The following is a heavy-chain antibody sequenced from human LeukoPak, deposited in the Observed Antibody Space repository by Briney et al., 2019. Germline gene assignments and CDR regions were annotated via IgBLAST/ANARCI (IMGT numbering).Heavy chain of an antibody. D-gene: IGHD6-19*01. CDR2: ISYDGSNK. CDR3: ARDGRAVAGNGGVDAFDI. CDR1: GFTFSSYA. Sequence: GGSLRLSCAASGFTFSSYALHWVRQAPGKGLEWVAVISYDGSNKYYADSVKGRFTISRDNSKNTLYLQMNSLRAEDTAVYYCARDGRAVAGNGGVDAFDIWGQGTTVTVSS. J-gene: IGHJ3*02. V-gene: IGHV3-30-3*01.